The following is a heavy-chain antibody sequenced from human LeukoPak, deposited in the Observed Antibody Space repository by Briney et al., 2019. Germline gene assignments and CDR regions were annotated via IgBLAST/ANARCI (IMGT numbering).Heavy chain of an antibody. D-gene: IGHD6-13*01. J-gene: IGHJ4*02. CDR1: GGSISSGHYY. CDR3: AGHGSSWIFDF. CDR2: IYYSGST. Sequence: SETLSLTCTVSGGSISSGHYYWSWIRQPPGKGLERIGYIYYSGSTYYNPSPKSRVTISVDTSKNHFSLKRSSVTAAVTAVYYWAGHGSSWIFDFWGQGTRVTVSS. V-gene: IGHV4-30-4*01.